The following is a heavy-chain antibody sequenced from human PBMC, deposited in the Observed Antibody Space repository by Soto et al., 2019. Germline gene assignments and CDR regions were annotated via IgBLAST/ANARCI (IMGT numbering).Heavy chain of an antibody. Sequence: ASVKVSCKASGFTFTSSAVQWVRQSRGQRLEWIGWIVVGSGNTNYAQKFQERVTITRDMSTSTAYMELSSLRSEDTAVYYCAALVVVPAATSGAFDIWGQGTMVTVS. V-gene: IGHV1-58*01. CDR2: IVVGSGNT. J-gene: IGHJ3*02. D-gene: IGHD2-2*01. CDR3: AALVVVPAATSGAFDI. CDR1: GFTFTSSA.